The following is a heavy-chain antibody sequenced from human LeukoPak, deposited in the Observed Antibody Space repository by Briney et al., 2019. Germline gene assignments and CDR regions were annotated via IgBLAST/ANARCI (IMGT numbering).Heavy chain of an antibody. J-gene: IGHJ4*02. V-gene: IGHV7-4-1*02. CDR1: GYTFNSYA. Sequence: ASVKVSCKASGYTFNSYAMNWVRQAPGQGLEWVGWINTNTRNPTYAKGFTGLFVFSLDTSDSTAYLQISSLKAEDTAVYYCARLPPPSAAAPPPSDFGYWGQGTLVTVSS. CDR3: ARLPPPSAAAPPPSDFGY. CDR2: INTNTRNP. D-gene: IGHD6-13*01.